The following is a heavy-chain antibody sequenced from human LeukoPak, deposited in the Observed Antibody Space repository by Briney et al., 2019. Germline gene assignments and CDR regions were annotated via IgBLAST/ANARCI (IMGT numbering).Heavy chain of an antibody. CDR1: GFDLNTYE. CDR3: ARGDPHADL. Sequence: GGSLRLSCAASGFDLNTYEMNWVRQAPGKGLEWVADITISGHTKNYADSVKGRFTISRDNAGTSLYLQMNSLRVEDTGVYYCARGDPHADLWGQGTLVTVSS. V-gene: IGHV3-48*03. J-gene: IGHJ5*02. CDR2: ITISGHTK.